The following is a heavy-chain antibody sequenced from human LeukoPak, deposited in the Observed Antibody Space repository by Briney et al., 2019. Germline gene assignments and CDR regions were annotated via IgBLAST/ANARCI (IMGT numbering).Heavy chain of an antibody. CDR1: GFTFNSYT. J-gene: IGHJ4*02. Sequence: PGGSLRLSCAASGFTFNSYTMNWLRQAPGKGLEWISSISGTTTYIYYADSLKGRFTISRDKAKKSLDLQMNSLRAQDTAVYYCARGNNYHGSGSSYYFDYWGQGTLVTVSS. V-gene: IGHV3-21*01. D-gene: IGHD3-10*01. CDR2: ISGTTTYI. CDR3: ARGNNYHGSGSSYYFDY.